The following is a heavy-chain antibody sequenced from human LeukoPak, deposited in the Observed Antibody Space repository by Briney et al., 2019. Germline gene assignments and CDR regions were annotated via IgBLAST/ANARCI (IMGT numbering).Heavy chain of an antibody. CDR2: IYTCGST. CDR3: ARAYSRSYSHFDD. CDR1: GGSISGYY. D-gene: IGHD1-26*01. J-gene: IGHJ4*02. Sequence: SETLSLTCTVSGGSISGYYWSWIRQPPGKGLEWIGYIYTCGSTNYNPSLKSRVTISVDTSKNQFSLRLSSVTAADTAMYFCARAYSRSYSHFDDWGQGTLVTVSS. V-gene: IGHV4-4*09.